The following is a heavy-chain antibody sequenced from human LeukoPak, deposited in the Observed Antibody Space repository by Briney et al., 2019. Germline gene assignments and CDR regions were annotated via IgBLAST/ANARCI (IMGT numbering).Heavy chain of an antibody. J-gene: IGHJ4*02. D-gene: IGHD3-10*01. CDR1: GYTLTELS. Sequence: ASVKVSCKVYGYTLTELSMHWVRQAPGKGLEWMGGFDPEDGQTIYAQKFQGRVTMTEDTFTNTAYMELSSLRSEDTAVYYCASEPEYYGLGSPFHYWGQGTLVTVSS. CDR3: ASEPEYYGLGSPFHY. V-gene: IGHV1-24*01. CDR2: FDPEDGQT.